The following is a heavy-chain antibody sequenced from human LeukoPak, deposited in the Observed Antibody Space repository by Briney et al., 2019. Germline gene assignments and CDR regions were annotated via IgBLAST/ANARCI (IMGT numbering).Heavy chain of an antibody. V-gene: IGHV4-59*08. CDR2: IYYSGST. J-gene: IGHJ4*02. Sequence: SETLSLTCTVSGGSISSYYWSWIRQPPGKGLEWIGYIYYSGSTNYNPSLKSRVTMSVDTSKNQFSLKLSSVTAADTAVYYCARHYSSSSFDYWGQGTLVTVSS. CDR1: GGSISSYY. D-gene: IGHD6-6*01. CDR3: ARHYSSSSFDY.